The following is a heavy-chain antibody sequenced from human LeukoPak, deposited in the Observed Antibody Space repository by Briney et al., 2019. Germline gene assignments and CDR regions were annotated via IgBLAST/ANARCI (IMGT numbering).Heavy chain of an antibody. D-gene: IGHD6-19*01. J-gene: IGHJ3*02. CDR3: ARFPRIAVFDI. V-gene: IGHV4-34*01. Sequence: PSETLSLTCAVYGGSFSGYYWSWIRQPPGKGLEWIGEINHSGSTNYNPSLKSRVTISVDTSKNQFSLKLSSVTAADTAVYYCARFPRIAVFDIWGQGTMVTVSS. CDR2: INHSGST. CDR1: GGSFSGYY.